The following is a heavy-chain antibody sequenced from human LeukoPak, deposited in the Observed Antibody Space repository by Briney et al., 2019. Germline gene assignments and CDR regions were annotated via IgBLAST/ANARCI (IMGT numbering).Heavy chain of an antibody. CDR2: IKEDGSEK. D-gene: IGHD4-17*01. CDR3: AREWGTTVTTIYDY. J-gene: IGHJ4*02. V-gene: IGHV3-7*01. Sequence: GGSLRLSCVVSGFTFSRYWMSWVRQAPGKGLEWVANIKEDGSEKYYVDSVKGRFTISRDNAKNSLYLQMNSLRAEDTAVYYCAREWGTTVTTIYDYWGQGTLVTVSS. CDR1: GFTFSRYW.